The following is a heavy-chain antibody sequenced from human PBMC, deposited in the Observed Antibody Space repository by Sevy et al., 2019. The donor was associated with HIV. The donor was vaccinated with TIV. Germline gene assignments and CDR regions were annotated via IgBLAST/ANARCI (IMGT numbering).Heavy chain of an antibody. CDR1: GFTPSTYG. V-gene: IGHV3-33*01. CDR2: IGYDGSNK. CDR3: ARDPRMYGDYLLAYFDS. D-gene: IGHD2-8*01. Sequence: GGSLRLSCAASGFTPSTYGMHWVRQAPGKGLEWVAVIGYDGSNKYYADSVKGRFTISRDNSKITLFLKMDSLRAKDTAVYYCARDPRMYGDYLLAYFDSWGQGTLVTVSS. J-gene: IGHJ4*02.